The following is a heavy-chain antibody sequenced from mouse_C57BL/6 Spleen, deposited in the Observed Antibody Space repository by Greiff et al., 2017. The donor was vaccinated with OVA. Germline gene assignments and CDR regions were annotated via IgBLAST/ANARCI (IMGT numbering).Heavy chain of an antibody. J-gene: IGHJ2*01. D-gene: IGHD1-1*01. CDR2: IYPGSGST. V-gene: IGHV1-55*01. Sequence: QVQLKQPGAELVKPGASVKMSCKASGYTFTSYWITWVKQRPGQGLEWIGDIYPGSGSTNYNEKFKSKATLTVDTSSSTAYMQLSSLTSEDSAVYYCARWYYGSSYDDYWGQGTTLTVSS. CDR1: GYTFTSYW. CDR3: ARWYYGSSYDDY.